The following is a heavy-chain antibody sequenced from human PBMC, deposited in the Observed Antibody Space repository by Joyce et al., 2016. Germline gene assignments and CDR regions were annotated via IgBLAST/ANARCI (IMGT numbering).Heavy chain of an antibody. D-gene: IGHD5/OR15-5a*01. CDR2: ISAGGDIA. J-gene: IGHJ2*01. CDR1: GFSFDNYA. V-gene: IGHV3-23*01. CDR3: AKVIIERDLNRVYYFHV. Sequence: EVQLLESGGGLVLPGGSLRLSCAASGFSFDNYAMTWVRQVPGKGLEWVSTISAGGDIAFYRDSVKGRFTISRDDFKNTLYLQTNSLRVEDTAVYYCAKVIIERDLNRVYYFHVWGRGTLVTVSS.